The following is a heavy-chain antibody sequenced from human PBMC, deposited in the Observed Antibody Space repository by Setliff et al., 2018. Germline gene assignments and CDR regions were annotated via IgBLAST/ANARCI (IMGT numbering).Heavy chain of an antibody. V-gene: IGHV4-31*03. CDR2: IYYSGST. J-gene: IGHJ3*02. CDR3: ARVPRFTDTRNAFDI. D-gene: IGHD5-18*01. Sequence: SETLSLTCTVSGGSISSGGYYWSWIRQHPGKGLEWIGYIYYSGSTYYNPSLKSRVTISVDTSKDQFSLKLSSVTAADTAVYYCARVPRFTDTRNAFDIWGQGTMVTVSS. CDR1: GGSISSGGYY.